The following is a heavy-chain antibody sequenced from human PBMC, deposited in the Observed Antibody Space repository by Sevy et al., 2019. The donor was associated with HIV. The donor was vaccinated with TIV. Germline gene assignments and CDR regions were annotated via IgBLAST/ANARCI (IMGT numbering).Heavy chain of an antibody. CDR3: ANGYCSSTCCPSDYYYYGMDV. D-gene: IGHD2-2*01. Sequence: GGSLRLSCAASGFTFSSYGMHWVRQAPGKGLEWVAVISYDGSNKYYADSVKRRFTISRDNSKNTLYLQMNSLRAEDTAVYYCANGYCSSTCCPSDYYYYGMDVWGQGTTVTVSS. V-gene: IGHV3-30*18. J-gene: IGHJ6*02. CDR2: ISYDGSNK. CDR1: GFTFSSYG.